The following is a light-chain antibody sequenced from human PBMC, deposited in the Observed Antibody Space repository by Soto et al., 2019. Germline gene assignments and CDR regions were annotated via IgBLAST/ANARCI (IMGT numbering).Light chain of an antibody. CDR1: QSVSTY. CDR3: QQYNNWRIT. V-gene: IGKV3D-15*01. J-gene: IGKJ5*01. CDR2: GAS. Sequence: EIVLTQSPATLPVSPGERATLSCRASQSVSTYLAWYQQKPGQAPRLLIYGASTRATGIPARFSGSGSGTEFTLTISSLQSEDFAVYYCQQYNNWRITFGQGTRLEIK.